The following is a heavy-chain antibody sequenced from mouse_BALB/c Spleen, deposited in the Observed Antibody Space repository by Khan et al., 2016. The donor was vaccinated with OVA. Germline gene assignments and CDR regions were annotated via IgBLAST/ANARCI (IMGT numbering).Heavy chain of an antibody. J-gene: IGHJ2*01. CDR2: ISYSGRT. CDR1: GYSITSDYA. V-gene: IGHV3-2*02. Sequence: EVQLQESGPGLVNPSQSLSLTCTVTGYSITSDYAWNWIRQFPGNKLEWMGYISYSGRTSYNPSLKSRISITRDTSKHQVFLQLNSGTTEDTASYICARSVTITTVVATDFDYWGQGTTLTVSS. D-gene: IGHD1-1*01. CDR3: ARSVTITTVVATDFDY.